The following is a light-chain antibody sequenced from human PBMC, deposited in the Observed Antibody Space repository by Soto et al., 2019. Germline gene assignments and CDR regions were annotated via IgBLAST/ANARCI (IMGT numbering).Light chain of an antibody. V-gene: IGLV4-69*01. J-gene: IGLJ3*02. CDR2: VYSDGSH. CDR1: SGHSSYA. Sequence: QLVLTQSPSASASLGASVKITCTLSSGHSSYAIARHQQHPGKGPRYLMTVYSDGSHRKGDGIPDRFSGSSSGTERYLIISSLQSEDEGDYYCQTWGTGIRVFGGGTKLTVL. CDR3: QTWGTGIRV.